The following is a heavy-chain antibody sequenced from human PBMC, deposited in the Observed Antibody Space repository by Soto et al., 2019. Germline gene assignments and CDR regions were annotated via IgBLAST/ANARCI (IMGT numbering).Heavy chain of an antibody. CDR2: KFKSGST. V-gene: IGHV4-30-4*01. CDR1: GGSIRSVDYD. CDR3: VRWYLEWFRAKDYYSYYDGMDL. J-gene: IGHJ6*02. D-gene: IGHD3-3*01. Sequence: QVQLEESGPGLVKPSQTLSLTCTVSGGSIRSVDYDWSWVRQPPGTGLEWIGYKFKSGSTYYNPSLKSRVTISVLTSRNRMSLILMSVTAADTARYYCVRWYLEWFRAKDYYSYYDGMDLWGQGTTVTVSS.